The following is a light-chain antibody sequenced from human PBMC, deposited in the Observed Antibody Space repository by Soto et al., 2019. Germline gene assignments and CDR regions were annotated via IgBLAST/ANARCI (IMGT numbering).Light chain of an antibody. CDR1: QSVSRY. CDR2: DTS. CDR3: QQRVSSPPT. Sequence: DIGLTQSPVPLSLSPGERATLSCRASQSVSRYLAWYQQKPGQAPRLLIHDTSTRATGVPDTFSGSGSGTEFTLTISSLDPEDFAMYYCQQRVSSPPTFGEGTHLEIK. J-gene: IGKJ4*01. V-gene: IGKV3-11*01.